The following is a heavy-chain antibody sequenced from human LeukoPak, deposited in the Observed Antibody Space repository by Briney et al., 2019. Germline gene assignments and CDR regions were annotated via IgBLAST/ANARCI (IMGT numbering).Heavy chain of an antibody. CDR3: ASGTYSSSWS. Sequence: KPSETLSLTCTVSGGSISSSSYYWGWIRQPPGKGLEWIGSIYYSGSTYYNPSLKSRVTISVDTSKNQFSLNLSSVTAADTAVYYCASGTYSSSWSWGQGTLVTVSS. CDR2: IYYSGST. V-gene: IGHV4-39*07. D-gene: IGHD6-13*01. CDR1: GGSISSSSYY. J-gene: IGHJ4*02.